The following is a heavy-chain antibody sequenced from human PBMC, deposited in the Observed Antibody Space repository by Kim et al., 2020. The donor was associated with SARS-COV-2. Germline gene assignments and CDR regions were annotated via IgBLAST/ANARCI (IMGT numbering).Heavy chain of an antibody. CDR1: GGTFSSYA. D-gene: IGHD2-2*01. CDR2: IIPIFGTA. V-gene: IGHV1-69*06. Sequence: SVKVSCKASGGTFSSYAISWVRQAPGQGLEWMGGIIPIFGTANYAQKFRGRVTITADKSTSTAYMELSSLRSEDTAVYYCARDRTRQLLLGSYWFDPWGQGTLVTVSS. J-gene: IGHJ5*02. CDR3: ARDRTRQLLLGSYWFDP.